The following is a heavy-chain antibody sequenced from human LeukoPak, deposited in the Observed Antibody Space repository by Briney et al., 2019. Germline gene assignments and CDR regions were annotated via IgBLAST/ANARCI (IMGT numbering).Heavy chain of an antibody. CDR3: ARDGQYSYGSAYFDY. CDR2: IYYSEST. V-gene: IGHV4-59*01. J-gene: IGHJ4*02. Sequence: SETLSLTCTVSGGSISSYYWSWIRQPPGKGLEWIGYIYYSESTNYNPSLKSRVTISVDTSKNQFSLKLSSVTAADTAVYYCARDGQYSYGSAYFDYWGQGTLVTVSS. CDR1: GGSISSYY. D-gene: IGHD5-18*01.